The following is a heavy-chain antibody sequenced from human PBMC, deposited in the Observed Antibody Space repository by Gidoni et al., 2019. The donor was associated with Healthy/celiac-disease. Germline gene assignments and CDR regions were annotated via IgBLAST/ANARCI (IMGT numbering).Heavy chain of an antibody. V-gene: IGHV4-39*01. Sequence: QLQLHESGPGLVKPSENLSLTCTVSGGSSSSSRYYGGWIRQPPGKGLEWIGSIYYSGSTYYNTSLKSRVTISVDTSKNQFSLKLSSVTAADTAVYYCARRQISSGWNYYYGMDVWGQGTTVTVSS. CDR2: IYYSGST. CDR3: ARRQISSGWNYYYGMDV. J-gene: IGHJ6*02. D-gene: IGHD6-19*01. CDR1: GGSSSSSRYY.